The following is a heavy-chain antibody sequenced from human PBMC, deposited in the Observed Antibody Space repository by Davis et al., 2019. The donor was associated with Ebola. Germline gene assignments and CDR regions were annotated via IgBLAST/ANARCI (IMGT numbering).Heavy chain of an antibody. J-gene: IGHJ4*02. D-gene: IGHD4-17*01. CDR2: INPNSGGT. Sequence: ASVKVSCKASGYTFTSYAMHWVRQAPGQGLEWMGWINPNSGGTNYAQKFQGWVTMTRDTSISTAYMELSRLRSDDTAVYYCARGALYGDNTDFDYWGQGTLVTVSS. CDR1: GYTFTSYA. CDR3: ARGALYGDNTDFDY. V-gene: IGHV1-2*04.